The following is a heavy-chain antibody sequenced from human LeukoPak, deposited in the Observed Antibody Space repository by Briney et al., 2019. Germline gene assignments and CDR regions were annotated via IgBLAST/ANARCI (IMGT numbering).Heavy chain of an antibody. V-gene: IGHV4-30-4*01. CDR1: GGSISSGDYY. CDR3: ARYSGYDDGYDY. Sequence: KSSQTLSLTCTVSGGSISSGDYYWSWIHQPPGKGLEWIGYIYYSGSTYYNPSLKSRVTISVDTSKNQFSLKLSSVTAAGTAVYYCARYSGYDDGYDYWGQGTLVTVSS. CDR2: IYYSGST. D-gene: IGHD5-12*01. J-gene: IGHJ4*02.